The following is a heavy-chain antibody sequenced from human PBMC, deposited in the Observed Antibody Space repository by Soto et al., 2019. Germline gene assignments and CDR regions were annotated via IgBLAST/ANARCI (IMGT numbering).Heavy chain of an antibody. J-gene: IGHJ4*02. CDR1: GYTFTSYD. V-gene: IGHV1-8*01. CDR3: ASPHPNDSSEY. CDR2: MNPNSGST. D-gene: IGHD3-22*01. Sequence: ASVKVSCKASGYTFTSYDINWVRQATGQGLEWMGWMNPNSGSTSYAQKFQGRVTMTRDTSTSTVYMELSSLRSEDTAVYYCASPHPNDSSEYWGQGTLVTVSS.